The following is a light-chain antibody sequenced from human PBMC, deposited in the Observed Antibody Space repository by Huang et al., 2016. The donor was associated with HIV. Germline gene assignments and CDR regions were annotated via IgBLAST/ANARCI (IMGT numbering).Light chain of an antibody. CDR1: RTIDSY. CDR2: AAS. J-gene: IGKJ2*01. CDR3: HQSYSAPYT. Sequence: DIQVTQSPSSLSASVGERVTITCWASRTIDSYLNWYRHKPGTAPQLLISAASSLQSGVPSRFSGSGSGTDFTLIINGLQPEDFATYYCHQSYSAPYTFGQGTKLEV. V-gene: IGKV1-39*01.